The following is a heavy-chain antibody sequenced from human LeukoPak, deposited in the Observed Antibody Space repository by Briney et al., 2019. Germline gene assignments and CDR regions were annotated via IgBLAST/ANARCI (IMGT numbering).Heavy chain of an antibody. CDR2: INHRGST. CDR3: ARTYYYDSSGYYSWHY. V-gene: IGHV4-34*01. CDR1: GGSFSGYY. Sequence: SETLSLTCAVYGGSFSGYYWSWIRQPPGKGLEWIGEINHRGSTNYNPSLKSRVTISVDTSKNQFSLKLSSVTAADTAVYYCARTYYYDSSGYYSWHYWGQGTLVTVSS. J-gene: IGHJ4*02. D-gene: IGHD3-22*01.